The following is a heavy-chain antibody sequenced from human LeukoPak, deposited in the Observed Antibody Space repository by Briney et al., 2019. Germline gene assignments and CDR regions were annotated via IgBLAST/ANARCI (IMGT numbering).Heavy chain of an antibody. D-gene: IGHD3-3*01. V-gene: IGHV3-23*01. CDR2: ISGSGGGT. CDR1: GFTFSGYA. Sequence: GGSLRLSCAASGFTFSGYAMTWVRQSPGKGLEWVSAISGSGGGTYYADSVKGRFTISRDNSKNTLYLQMNSLRAEDTAVYYCAKEETNDFWSGSEDAFDIWGQGTMVTVSS. J-gene: IGHJ3*02. CDR3: AKEETNDFWSGSEDAFDI.